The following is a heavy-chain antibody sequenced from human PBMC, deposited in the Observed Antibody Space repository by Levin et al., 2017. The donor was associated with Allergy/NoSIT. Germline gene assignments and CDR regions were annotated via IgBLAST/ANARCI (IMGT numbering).Heavy chain of an antibody. CDR2: ISAYNGNT. Sequence: GESLKISCTASGYTFTSYGISWVRQAPGQGLEWMGWISAYNGNTNYAQKLQGRVTMTTDTSTSTAYMELRSLRSDDTAVYYCAREVITFGGVIAACGMDVWGQGTTVTVSS. CDR1: GYTFTSYG. J-gene: IGHJ6*02. V-gene: IGHV1-18*01. D-gene: IGHD3-16*02. CDR3: AREVITFGGVIAACGMDV.